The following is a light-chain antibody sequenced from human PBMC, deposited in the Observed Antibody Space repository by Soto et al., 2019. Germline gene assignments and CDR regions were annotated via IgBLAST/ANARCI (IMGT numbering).Light chain of an antibody. V-gene: IGKV1-39*01. J-gene: IGKJ2*02. CDR2: AAS. Sequence: DIQMTQSPSSLSASVGDRVTITCRASQSISSFLNWYQQKPGKAPKVLIYAASRLESGVPSRFSGSGSGTDFTLTISSLQPEEYATYYCKQSYNTPPRCTVCQGAKLDSK. CDR1: QSISSF. CDR3: KQSYNTPPRCT.